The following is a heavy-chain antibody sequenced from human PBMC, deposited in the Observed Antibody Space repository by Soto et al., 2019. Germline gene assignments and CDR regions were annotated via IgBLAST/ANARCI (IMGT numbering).Heavy chain of an antibody. CDR2: IYNSGST. D-gene: IGHD3-10*01. Sequence: SETLSLTCTVSGGSISSSSYYWGWIRQPPGKGLEWIGSIYNSGSTYYNPSLKSRVTISVDTSKNQFSMKLSSVTAADTAVYYCARHSYYYGSTYGCWLDPWGQGTLVTVS. J-gene: IGHJ5*02. CDR3: ARHSYYYGSTYGCWLDP. CDR1: GGSISSSSYY. V-gene: IGHV4-39*01.